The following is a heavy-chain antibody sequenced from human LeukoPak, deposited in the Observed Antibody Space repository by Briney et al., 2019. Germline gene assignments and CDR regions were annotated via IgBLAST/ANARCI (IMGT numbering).Heavy chain of an antibody. Sequence: SETLSLTCTVSGGSISSYYWSWIRQPPGKGLEWIGYIYYSGSTNYNPSLKSRVTISVDTSKNQFSLKLSSVTAADTAVYYRARALAVAGRFYFDYWGQGTLVTVSS. CDR1: GGSISSYY. CDR3: ARALAVAGRFYFDY. V-gene: IGHV4-59*01. CDR2: IYYSGST. D-gene: IGHD6-19*01. J-gene: IGHJ4*02.